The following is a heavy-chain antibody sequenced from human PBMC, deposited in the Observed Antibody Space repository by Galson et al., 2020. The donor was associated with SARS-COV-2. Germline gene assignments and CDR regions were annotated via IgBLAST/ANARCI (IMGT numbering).Heavy chain of an antibody. CDR3: ARDRRIFRRDRIYYSGVNV. D-gene: IGHD3-3*01. V-gene: IGHV4-31*03. J-gene: IGHJ6*02. CDR1: GDSIRSGGDR. CDR2: IHYAGRA. Sequence: ASETLSLTCIVSGDSIRSGGDRWAWIRQNPGKGLEWIGDIHYAGRASYNPSLKSRVVISVDTSKSQFSLMMSSMTAADTAVYYCARDRRIFRRDRIYYSGVNVWGQGTTVTVSS.